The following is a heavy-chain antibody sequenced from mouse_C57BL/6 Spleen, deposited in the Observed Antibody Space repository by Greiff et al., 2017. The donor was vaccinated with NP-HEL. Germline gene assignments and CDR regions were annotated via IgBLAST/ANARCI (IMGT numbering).Heavy chain of an antibody. Sequence: VQLQQPGAELVKPGASVKLSCKASGYTFTSYWMHWVKQRPGRGLEWIGRIDPKSGGTKYNEKVKSKATLTVDKPSSTAYMQLSSLTSEDSAVYYCARSANWDNWYFDVWGTGTTVTVSS. V-gene: IGHV1-72*01. D-gene: IGHD4-1*01. CDR3: ARSANWDNWYFDV. CDR2: IDPKSGGT. J-gene: IGHJ1*03. CDR1: GYTFTSYW.